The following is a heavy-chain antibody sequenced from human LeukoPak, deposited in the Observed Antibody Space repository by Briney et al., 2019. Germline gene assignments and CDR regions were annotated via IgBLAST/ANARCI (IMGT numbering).Heavy chain of an antibody. D-gene: IGHD6-13*01. CDR2: INPSGAGT. J-gene: IGHJ4*02. CDR3: ARGGSSWPDY. CDR1: GFTFISFY. Sequence: VASVKVSCKASGFTFISFYMHWVRQAPGQGLEWMGIINPSGAGTRYAQDLEGRLTMTRDASTSTVYMVLSSLRSEDTAVYFCARGGSSWPDYWGQGTLVTVSS. V-gene: IGHV1-46*01.